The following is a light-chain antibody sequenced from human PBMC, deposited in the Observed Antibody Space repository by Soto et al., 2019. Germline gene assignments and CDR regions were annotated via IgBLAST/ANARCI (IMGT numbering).Light chain of an antibody. J-gene: IGLJ1*01. Sequence: QSLLTQPPSVSAAAGQKVTISCSGSSSNIGNHYVSWYQQFQGTAPKRLIYDNDKRPSGIPDRFSGSKSGTSATLAIAGLQTGDEADYYCATWDTSLSGSVFGTGTKLTVL. CDR1: SSNIGNHY. V-gene: IGLV1-51*01. CDR3: ATWDTSLSGSV. CDR2: DND.